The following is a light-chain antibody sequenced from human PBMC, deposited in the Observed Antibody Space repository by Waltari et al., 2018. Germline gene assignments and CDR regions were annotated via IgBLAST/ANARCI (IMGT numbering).Light chain of an antibody. J-gene: IGLJ2*01. CDR1: NSDIGYYNY. V-gene: IGLV2-14*01. CDR2: DVT. CDR3: AAYTSTNTVI. Sequence: QSALTQPASVSGSPGQSITISCPGTNSDIGYYNYVSWYQQYPGKAPKPMIFDVTRWPSGVSHRFSGSKSGNTASLTISGLQAEDEADYFCAAYTSTNTVIFGGGTKVTVL.